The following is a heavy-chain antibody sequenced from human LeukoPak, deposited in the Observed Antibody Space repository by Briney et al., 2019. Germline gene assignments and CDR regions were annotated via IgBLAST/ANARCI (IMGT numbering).Heavy chain of an antibody. D-gene: IGHD3-16*01. J-gene: IGHJ3*02. CDR2: IYPGDSDT. Sequence: GESLKISCKGSGYSFTSYWIGWVRQMPGKGLEWMGIIYPGDSDTRYSPSFQGQVTISADKSISTAYLQWSSLKASDTAMYYCARHLTMITVPQDAFDIWGQGTMVTVSS. V-gene: IGHV5-51*01. CDR1: GYSFTSYW. CDR3: ARHLTMITVPQDAFDI.